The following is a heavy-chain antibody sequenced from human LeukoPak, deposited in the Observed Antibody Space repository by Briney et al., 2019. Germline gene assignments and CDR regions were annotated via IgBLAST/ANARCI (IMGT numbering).Heavy chain of an antibody. J-gene: IGHJ5*02. CDR1: GYTLTGYY. V-gene: IGHV1-2*02. CDR2: INPNSCYT. D-gene: IGHD2-15*01. CDR3: ARDRVGYCSGGSCYPNWFDP. Sequence: ASVKVSCQASGYTLTGYYMHWVRQAPGQGLEWMGWINPNSCYTNYAQKFQGRVTMTRDTSISTAYMELSRLRSDDTAVYYCARDRVGYCSGGSCYPNWFDPWGQGTLVTVSS.